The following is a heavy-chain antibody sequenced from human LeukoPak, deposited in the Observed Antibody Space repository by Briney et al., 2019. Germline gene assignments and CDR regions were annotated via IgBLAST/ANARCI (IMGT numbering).Heavy chain of an antibody. CDR2: IYTSGST. V-gene: IGHV4-4*07. Sequence: SETLSLTCTVSGGSISSYYWSWIRQPAGKGLEWIGRIYTSGSTNYNPSLKSRVTMSVDTSKNQFSLKLSSVTAADTAVYYCARDLEYYYGSGSPTLWFDPWGQGTLVTVSS. D-gene: IGHD3-10*01. J-gene: IGHJ5*02. CDR1: GGSISSYY. CDR3: ARDLEYYYGSGSPTLWFDP.